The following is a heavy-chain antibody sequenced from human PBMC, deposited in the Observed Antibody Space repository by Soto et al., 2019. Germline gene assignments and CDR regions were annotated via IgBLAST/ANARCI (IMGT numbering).Heavy chain of an antibody. CDR1: GFTFTSSA. CDR2: IVVGSGNT. D-gene: IGHD1-26*01. Sequence: ASVKVSCNASGFTFTSSAVQWVRQARGQRLEWIGWIVVGSGNTNYAQKFQERVTITRDMSTSTAYMELSSLRSEDTAVYYCAADFGPLPGGARNGGGYWRQVPLVTVSS. CDR3: AADFGPLPGGARNGGGY. V-gene: IGHV1-58*01. J-gene: IGHJ4*02.